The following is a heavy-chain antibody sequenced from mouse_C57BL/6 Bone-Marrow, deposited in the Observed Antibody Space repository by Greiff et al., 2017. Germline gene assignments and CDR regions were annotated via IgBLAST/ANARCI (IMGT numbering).Heavy chain of an antibody. D-gene: IGHD1-1*01. CDR3: AGLPTYTGYFDV. Sequence: EVQLQPSGPVLVKPGASVKMSCKASGYTFTDYYMNWVKQSHGKSLEWIGVINPYNGGTSYNQKFKGKATLTVDKSSSTAYMELNSLTSEDSAVYYCAGLPTYTGYFDVWGTGTTVTVSS. V-gene: IGHV1-19*01. J-gene: IGHJ1*03. CDR2: INPYNGGT. CDR1: GYTFTDYY.